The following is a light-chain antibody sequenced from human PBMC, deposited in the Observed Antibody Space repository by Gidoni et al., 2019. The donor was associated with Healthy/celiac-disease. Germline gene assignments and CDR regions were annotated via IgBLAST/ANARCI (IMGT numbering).Light chain of an antibody. V-gene: IGLV2-8*01. CDR2: EVS. J-gene: IGLJ2*01. Sequence: QSALPQPPSASGSPGPSVTIPCTGTSSDFGGYNYVSWYQQHPGKAPKLMIYEVSKRPSGVPDRFSGSKSGNTASLTVSGLQAEDEADYYCSSYAGSNNLVFGGGTKLTVL. CDR1: SSDFGGYNY. CDR3: SSYAGSNNLV.